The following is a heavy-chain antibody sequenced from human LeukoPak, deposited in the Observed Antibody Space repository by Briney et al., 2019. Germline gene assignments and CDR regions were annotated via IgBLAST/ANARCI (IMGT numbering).Heavy chain of an antibody. Sequence: ASVKVSCKASGYTFTSYGISWVRQAPGQGLEWMGWISAYNGNTNYAQKLQGRVTMTRNTSINTAYLELSSLTSDDTAVYFCARGVGGLGNMDVWGKGTTVIISS. CDR2: ISAYNGNT. J-gene: IGHJ6*03. V-gene: IGHV1-18*01. D-gene: IGHD3-16*01. CDR3: ARGVGGLGNMDV. CDR1: GYTFTSYG.